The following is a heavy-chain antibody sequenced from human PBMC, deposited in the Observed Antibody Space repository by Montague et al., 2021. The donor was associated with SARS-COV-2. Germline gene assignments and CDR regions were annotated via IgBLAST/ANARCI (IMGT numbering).Heavy chain of an antibody. J-gene: IGHJ5*01. V-gene: IGHV4-59*08. CDR1: GDSLSFYF. D-gene: IGHD6-6*01. Sequence: SETLSLTCTVSGDSLSFYFWTWIRQPPGRGLEWIGYIEYSGSTNYNPSLKSRLTMSLDMSSNQFSLELRSVTAADTAVYYCGRLGDSTSTVDSWGHGTLVTVSS. CDR2: IEYSGST. CDR3: GRLGDSTSTVDS.